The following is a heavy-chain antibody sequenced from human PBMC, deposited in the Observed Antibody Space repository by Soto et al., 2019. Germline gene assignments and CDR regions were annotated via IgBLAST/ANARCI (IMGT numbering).Heavy chain of an antibody. CDR3: ARDHVVVPAAITGYYYYYMDV. D-gene: IGHD2-2*01. J-gene: IGHJ6*03. CDR1: GGSISSYY. Sequence: SETLSLTCTVSGGSISSYYWSWIRQPPGKGLEWIGYIYYSGSTNYNPSLKSRVTISVDTSKNQFSLKLSSVTAADTAVYYCARDHVVVPAAITGYYYYYMDVWGKGTTVTVSS. V-gene: IGHV4-59*12. CDR2: IYYSGST.